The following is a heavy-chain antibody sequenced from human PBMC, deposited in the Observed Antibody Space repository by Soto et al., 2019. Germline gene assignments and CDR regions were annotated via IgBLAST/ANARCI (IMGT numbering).Heavy chain of an antibody. CDR3: ARDRSSSWYYFDY. CDR2: IIPILGIA. J-gene: IGHJ4*02. Sequence: SVKVSCKASGYTFTSYGISWVRQAPGQGLEWMGRIIPILGIANYAQKFQGRVTITADKSTSTAYMELSSLRSEDTAVYYCARDRSSSWYYFDYWGQGTLVTVSS. CDR1: GYTFTSYG. D-gene: IGHD6-13*01. V-gene: IGHV1-69*04.